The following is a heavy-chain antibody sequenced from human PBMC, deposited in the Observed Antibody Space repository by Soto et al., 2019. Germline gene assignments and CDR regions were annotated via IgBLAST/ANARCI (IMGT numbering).Heavy chain of an antibody. CDR3: AREFGQYGNYRFDP. D-gene: IGHD3-16*01. V-gene: IGHV3-33*01. CDR1: GFTFSDYG. CDR2: IWHDGNEK. Sequence: QVQLVESRGGVVQPGRSLRLSCAASGFTFSDYGMHWVRQTPGKGLEWVAVIWHDGNEKYYADSAKGRFTVSRDNSKNTLYLQMNSLRAEDTALYYCAREFGQYGNYRFDPWGQGTLVAVSS. J-gene: IGHJ5*02.